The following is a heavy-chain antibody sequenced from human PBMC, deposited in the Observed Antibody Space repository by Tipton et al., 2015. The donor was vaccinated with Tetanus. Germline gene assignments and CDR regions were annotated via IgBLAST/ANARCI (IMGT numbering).Heavy chain of an antibody. D-gene: IGHD6-13*01. CDR1: GDSLSNGDYY. CDR2: IYYSGST. Sequence: TLSLTCTVSGDSLSNGDYYWSWIRQPPGKGLESIGYIYYSGSTYYNPSLKSRVTISVDTAKNLFSLRLSSVTAADTAVYYCARDRYAAGTVRYYYGMDVWGQGTTVTVSS. V-gene: IGHV4-30-4*01. J-gene: IGHJ6*02. CDR3: ARDRYAAGTVRYYYGMDV.